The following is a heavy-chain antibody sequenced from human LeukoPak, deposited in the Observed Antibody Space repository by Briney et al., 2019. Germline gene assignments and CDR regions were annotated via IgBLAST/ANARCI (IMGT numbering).Heavy chain of an antibody. J-gene: IGHJ4*02. V-gene: IGHV1-18*01. CDR2: ISAYNGNT. CDR1: GYTFTSYG. D-gene: IGHD6-13*01. CDR3: AITVSGIAAAGPKDY. Sequence: ASVKVSCKASGYTFTSYGISWVRQAPGQGLEWMGWISAYNGNTNYAQKLQGRVTMTTDTSTSTAYMELRSLRSDDTAVYYCAITVSGIAAAGPKDYWGQGTLVTVSS.